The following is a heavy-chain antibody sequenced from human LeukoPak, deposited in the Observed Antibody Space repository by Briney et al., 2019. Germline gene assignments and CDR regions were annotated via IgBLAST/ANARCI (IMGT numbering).Heavy chain of an antibody. CDR1: GGSISSGGYY. D-gene: IGHD2-15*01. Sequence: PSETLFLTCTVSGGSISSGGYYWSWIRQHPGKGLEWIGYIYYSGSTYYNPSLKSRVTISVDTSKNQFSLKLSSVTAADTAVYYCARDRGIFIDYWGQGTLVTVSS. V-gene: IGHV4-31*03. CDR2: IYYSGST. CDR3: ARDRGIFIDY. J-gene: IGHJ4*02.